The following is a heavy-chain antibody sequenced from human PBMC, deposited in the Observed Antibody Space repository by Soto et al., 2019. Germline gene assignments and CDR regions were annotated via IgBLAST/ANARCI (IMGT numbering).Heavy chain of an antibody. CDR3: AKFQTMVRGVHRGNWFDP. CDR1: GGSISSYH. Sequence: SETLSLTCTVSGGSISSYHWSWIRQSPGKGLEWIGYILKTGSTEYNPSLKSRVTISLDTSKNQFSLNVSSMTAADTAVYYCAKFQTMVRGVHRGNWFDPWGQGTQVTV. V-gene: IGHV4-4*08. J-gene: IGHJ5*02. D-gene: IGHD3-10*01. CDR2: ILKTGST.